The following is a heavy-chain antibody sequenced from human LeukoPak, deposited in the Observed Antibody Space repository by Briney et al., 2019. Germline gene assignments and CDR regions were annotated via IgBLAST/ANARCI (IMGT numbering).Heavy chain of an antibody. CDR3: ARESCYYDSSGYLYNWFDP. CDR1: GGSISSYY. J-gene: IGHJ5*02. D-gene: IGHD3-22*01. V-gene: IGHV4-59*01. Sequence: PSETLSLTCTVSGGSISSYYWSWLRQPPGKGLEWIGYIYYSGSTNYNPSLKTRVTISVDTSKHQFSLKLSSVTAADTAVYYCARESCYYDSSGYLYNWFDPWGQGTLVTVSS. CDR2: IYYSGST.